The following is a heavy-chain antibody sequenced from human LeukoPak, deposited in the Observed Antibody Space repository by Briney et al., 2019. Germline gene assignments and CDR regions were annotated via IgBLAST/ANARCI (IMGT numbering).Heavy chain of an antibody. CDR3: ARVGTTNYYFYYMDV. CDR1: GFTFSTYT. J-gene: IGHJ6*03. CDR2: VSSSGGTI. V-gene: IGHV3-48*04. Sequence: GGSLRLSCAASGFTFSTYTMNWVRQAPGKGLEWVSYVSSSGGTIYYADSVKGRFTISRDNAKDSLYLQMNSLRAEDTAVYYCARVGTTNYYFYYMDVWGKGTTVTVSS. D-gene: IGHD2-2*01.